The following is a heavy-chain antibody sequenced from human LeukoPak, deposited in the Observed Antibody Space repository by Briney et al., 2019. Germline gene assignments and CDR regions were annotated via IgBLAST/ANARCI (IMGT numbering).Heavy chain of an antibody. CDR3: ARTYCSGGSCHFDY. Sequence: ASVKVSCKSSGYSFAGYHMHWVRQAPGQGLEWMGWVNPNGGDTNYAQKLQGRVTMTRDTSVSTAYMELSGLRSDDTAVYYCARTYCSGGSCHFDYWGQGTLVTVSS. D-gene: IGHD2-15*01. V-gene: IGHV1-2*02. CDR1: GYSFAGYH. CDR2: VNPNGGDT. J-gene: IGHJ4*02.